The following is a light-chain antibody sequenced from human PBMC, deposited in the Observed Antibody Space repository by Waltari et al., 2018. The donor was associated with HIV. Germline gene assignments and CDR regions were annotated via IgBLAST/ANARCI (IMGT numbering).Light chain of an antibody. CDR3: QQSYTAPYT. CDR1: KSIATY. CDR2: AAS. J-gene: IGKJ2*01. V-gene: IGKV1-39*01. Sequence: DIQMTQSPSSLSASVGDRVTMTCRASKSIATYLNWYQQKPGKAPKLLIYAASSLQSGVPSRFSGSGSGTDFTLTISSLQPEDFATYYCQQSYTAPYTFGQGTQLQIK.